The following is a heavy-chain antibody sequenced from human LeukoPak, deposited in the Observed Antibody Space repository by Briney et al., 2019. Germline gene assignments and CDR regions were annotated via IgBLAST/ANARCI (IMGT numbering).Heavy chain of an antibody. CDR2: INANGAST. Sequence: GGSLRLSCAASGFSFDDYGMNWVRQAPGKGLEWVCRINANGASTAYADSVKGRFTISRDNAKNSLYLQMNSLRAEDTALYYCARVGDDSDYYYEADYYFDYWGQGTLVTVSS. D-gene: IGHD3-22*01. V-gene: IGHV3-20*04. J-gene: IGHJ4*02. CDR1: GFSFDDYG. CDR3: ARVGDDSDYYYEADYYFDY.